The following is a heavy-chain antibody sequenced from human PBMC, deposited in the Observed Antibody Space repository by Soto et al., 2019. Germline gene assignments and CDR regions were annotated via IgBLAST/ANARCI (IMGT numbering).Heavy chain of an antibody. CDR1: GGSISGYY. CDR2: MYNTGST. D-gene: IGHD2-21*02. Sequence: SETLSLTCTVSGGSISGYYWSWIRQPPGKGLEWIGYMYNTGSTGYNPSFKSRVTISVDTSKNQFSLKLNSVTAADTAVYYCARDLWGYCGTDCYPLDVWGQGTTVTVSS. J-gene: IGHJ6*02. CDR3: ARDLWGYCGTDCYPLDV. V-gene: IGHV4-59*01.